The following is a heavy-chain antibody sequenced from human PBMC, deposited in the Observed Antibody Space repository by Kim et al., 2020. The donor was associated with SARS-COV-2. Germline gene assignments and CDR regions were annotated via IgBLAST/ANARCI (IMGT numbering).Heavy chain of an antibody. CDR1: GDTFSSYA. V-gene: IGHV1-69*13. Sequence: SVKVSCKASGDTFSSYAISWVRQAPGQGLEWMGVIIPIFGTANYAQKFQGRVTITADESTSTAYMELSSLRSEDTAVYYCARGKEKYRYGYLRFDPWGQGTLVTVSS. J-gene: IGHJ5*02. CDR3: ARGKEKYRYGYLRFDP. CDR2: IIPIFGTA. D-gene: IGHD5-18*01.